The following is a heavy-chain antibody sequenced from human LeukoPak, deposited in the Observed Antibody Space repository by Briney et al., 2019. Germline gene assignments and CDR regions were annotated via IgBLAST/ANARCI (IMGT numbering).Heavy chain of an antibody. Sequence: GESLRLSCAASGFSFSTYSMHWARQAPGKGLEWVSSIDGRSNYKYYADSVKGRFTISRDNAQSSLFLQMNSLRAEDTALYYCAREDGIVGASSAFDVWGQGTMVTVS. CDR2: IDGRSNYK. V-gene: IGHV3-21*01. J-gene: IGHJ3*01. CDR3: AREDGIVGASSAFDV. CDR1: GFSFSTYS. D-gene: IGHD1-26*01.